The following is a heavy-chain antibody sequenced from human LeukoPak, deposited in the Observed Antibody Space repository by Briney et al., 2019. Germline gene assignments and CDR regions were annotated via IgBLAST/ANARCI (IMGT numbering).Heavy chain of an antibody. V-gene: IGHV3-48*01. CDR2: ISSSSSSI. J-gene: IGHJ4*02. Sequence: GGSLRLSCAASGFTFNSYSMNWVRQAPGKGLEWVSYISSSSSSIYYADSVKGRFTISRDNAKNSLYLQMNSLRAEDTAVYYCARIRPAYYFDYWGQGTLVTVSS. CDR1: GFTFNSYS. D-gene: IGHD3-10*01. CDR3: ARIRPAYYFDY.